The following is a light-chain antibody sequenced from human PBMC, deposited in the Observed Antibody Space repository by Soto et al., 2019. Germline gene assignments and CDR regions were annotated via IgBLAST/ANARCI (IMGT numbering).Light chain of an antibody. Sequence: EIVLTQSPGTLSLSPAERATLSCRASQSVSSDYLAWYQQKPGQTPKVLIYRASSRATGIPDRFSGSGSGTDFTLTISRLEPEDFAVYYCQQYGSSPLSFGGGTKVEIK. CDR1: QSVSSDY. CDR2: RAS. V-gene: IGKV3-20*01. J-gene: IGKJ4*02. CDR3: QQYGSSPLS.